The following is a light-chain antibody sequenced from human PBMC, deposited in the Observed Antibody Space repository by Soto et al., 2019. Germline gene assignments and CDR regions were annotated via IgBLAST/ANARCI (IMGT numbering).Light chain of an antibody. CDR3: QQSYSTPFT. J-gene: IGKJ2*01. Sequence: IQMTQSPSSLSASVGDRVTITCRASQGISSYLNWYQQKPGKAPNLLIYAASSLQSGVPSRFSGSASGTDFTLTISSLHPEDFATYYCQQSYSTPFTFGQGTKLEIK. CDR2: AAS. V-gene: IGKV1-39*01. CDR1: QGISSY.